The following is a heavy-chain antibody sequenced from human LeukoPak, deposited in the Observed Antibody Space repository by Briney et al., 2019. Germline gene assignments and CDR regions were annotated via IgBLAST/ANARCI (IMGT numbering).Heavy chain of an antibody. Sequence: GGSLRLSCAASGFTFSSYWMHWVRQAPGKGLVWVSAISGSGGSTYYADSVKGRFTISRDNSKNTLYLQMNSLRAEDTAVYYCAKDRASTTPNWFDPWGQGTLVTVSS. D-gene: IGHD1-1*01. CDR2: ISGSGGST. J-gene: IGHJ5*02. CDR3: AKDRASTTPNWFDP. CDR1: GFTFSSYW. V-gene: IGHV3-23*01.